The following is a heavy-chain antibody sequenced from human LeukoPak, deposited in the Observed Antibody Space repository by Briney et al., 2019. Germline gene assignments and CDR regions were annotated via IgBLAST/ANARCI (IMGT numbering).Heavy chain of an antibody. CDR3: ATPLAVAGTGYGYYYYYGMDV. J-gene: IGHJ6*02. D-gene: IGHD6-19*01. CDR1: GYTLTELS. V-gene: IGHV1-24*01. CDR2: FDPEDGET. Sequence: ASVKVSCKVSGYTLTELSMHWVRQAPGKGLEWMGGFDPEDGETIYAQKFQGRVIMTEDTSTDTAYMELSSLRSEDTAVYYCATPLAVAGTGYGYYYYYGMDVWGQGTTVTVSS.